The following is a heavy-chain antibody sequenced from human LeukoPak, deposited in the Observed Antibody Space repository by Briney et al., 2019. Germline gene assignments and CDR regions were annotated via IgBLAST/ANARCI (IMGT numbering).Heavy chain of an antibody. CDR2: IYTSGST. J-gene: IGHJ6*03. CDR3: ARGVTVTIIYYYYYMDV. V-gene: IGHV4-61*02. CDR1: GGSISSGSYY. D-gene: IGHD4-17*01. Sequence: SETLSLTCTVSGGSISSGSYYWSWIWQPAGKGLEWIGRIYTSGSTNYNPSLKSRVTISVDTSKNQFSLKLSSVTAADTAVYYCARGVTVTIIYYYYYMDVWGKGTTVTVSS.